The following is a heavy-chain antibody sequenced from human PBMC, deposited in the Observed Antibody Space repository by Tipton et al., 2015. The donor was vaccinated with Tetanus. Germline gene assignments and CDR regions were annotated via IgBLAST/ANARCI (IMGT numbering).Heavy chain of an antibody. CDR3: ARDQARGARGWNYFDY. J-gene: IGHJ4*02. CDR1: GGSISSGGYY. V-gene: IGHV4-31*03. CDR2: IYYSGST. Sequence: GLVKPSQTLSLTCTVSGGSISSGGYYWSWIRQHPVKGLEWIGDIYYSGSTYYNPSLKSRVTKSVDTSKNQFSLKLNSVTAADTAVYYCARDQARGARGWNYFDYWGQGTLVTVSS. D-gene: IGHD1-26*01.